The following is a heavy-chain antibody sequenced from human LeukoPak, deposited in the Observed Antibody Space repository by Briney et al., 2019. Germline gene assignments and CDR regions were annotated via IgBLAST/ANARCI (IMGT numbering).Heavy chain of an antibody. D-gene: IGHD6-25*01. CDR1: GFTLSSYT. CDR3: ARFAAGGSYYYYMDV. J-gene: IGHJ6*03. V-gene: IGHV3-48*01. Sequence: GGSLRLSCAASGFTLSSYTMNWVRQPPGKGLEWVSNIGTSSTTIYYADSVKGRFTISRDNAKNSLYLQMNSLRADDTAVYYCARFAAGGSYYYYMDVWGKGATVTVSS. CDR2: IGTSSTTI.